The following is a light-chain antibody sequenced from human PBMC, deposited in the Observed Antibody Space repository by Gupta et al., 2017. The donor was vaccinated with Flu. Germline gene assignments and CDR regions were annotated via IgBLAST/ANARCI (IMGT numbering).Light chain of an antibody. J-gene: IGLJ2*01. CDR1: SSNIGAGYD. Sequence: QSVLTQPPSVSGAPGQRVTISCTGSSSNIGAGYDVHWYQQLPGTAPKLLIYGNSNRPSGVPDRVSGSKSGTSASLAITGLQAEDEADYYCQSYDRSRSGYVVFGGGTKLTVL. CDR3: QSYDRSRSGYVV. CDR2: GNS. V-gene: IGLV1-40*01.